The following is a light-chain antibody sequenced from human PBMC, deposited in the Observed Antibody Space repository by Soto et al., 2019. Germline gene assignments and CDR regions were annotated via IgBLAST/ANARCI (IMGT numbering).Light chain of an antibody. Sequence: EIVMTQSPATLSLSPGETATLSCRASQSVHSNLAWFQQHPGQAPRLLIYGASSRATGIPVRFSGSGSGTEFTLTISSLQPEEFAVYYCQQYTDWPWGTFGGGTKVGIK. V-gene: IGKV3-15*01. J-gene: IGKJ4*01. CDR2: GAS. CDR3: QQYTDWPWGT. CDR1: QSVHSN.